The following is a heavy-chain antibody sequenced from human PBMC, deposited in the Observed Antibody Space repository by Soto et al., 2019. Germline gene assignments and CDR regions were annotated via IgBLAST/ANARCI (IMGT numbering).Heavy chain of an antibody. Sequence: SETLSLTCTVSGGSLSSYSWGRFRQPPGKGLEWIGSIYYSGSTYYNPSLKSRVTISVDTSKNQFSLKLSSVTAADTAVYYCARHTPAISISDHWGQGTLVTVSS. J-gene: IGHJ4*02. V-gene: IGHV4-39*01. CDR1: GGSLSSYS. CDR2: IYYSGST. CDR3: ARHTPAISISDH. D-gene: IGHD2-15*01.